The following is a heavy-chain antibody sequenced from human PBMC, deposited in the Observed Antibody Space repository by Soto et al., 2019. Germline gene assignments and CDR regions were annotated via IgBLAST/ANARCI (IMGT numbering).Heavy chain of an antibody. V-gene: IGHV1-69*06. J-gene: IGHJ4*02. Sequence: SVKVSCEASGGTVSGSAISWVRQAPGQGLEWMGGFIPIFGTANYAQNFQGRVTITADKSTSTAYMELSSLRSEETAVYSCARGLGYCSGGSRYDDYCGQGPLVTV. D-gene: IGHD2-15*01. CDR3: ARGLGYCSGGSRYDDY. CDR1: GGTVSGSA. CDR2: FIPIFGTA.